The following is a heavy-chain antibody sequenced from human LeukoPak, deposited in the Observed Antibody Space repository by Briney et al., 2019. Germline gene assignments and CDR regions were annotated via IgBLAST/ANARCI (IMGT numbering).Heavy chain of an antibody. CDR2: IYYSGST. CDR3: ARDSKYYDFWSGYYYYYYYGMDV. J-gene: IGHJ6*02. V-gene: IGHV4-59*01. D-gene: IGHD3-3*01. Sequence: SETLSLTCAVYGGSFSGYYWSWIRQPPGKGLEWIGYIYYSGSTNYNPSLKSRVTISVDTSKNQFSLKLSSVTAADTAVYYCARDSKYYDFWSGYYYYYYYGMDVWGQGTTVTVSS. CDR1: GGSFSGYY.